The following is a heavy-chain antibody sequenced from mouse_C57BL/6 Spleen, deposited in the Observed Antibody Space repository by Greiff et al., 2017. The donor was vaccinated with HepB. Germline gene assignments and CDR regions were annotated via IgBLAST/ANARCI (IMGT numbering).Heavy chain of an antibody. V-gene: IGHV5-17*01. Sequence: EVQLQESGGGLVKPGGSLKLSCAASGFTFSDYGMHWVRQAPEKGLEWVAYISSGSSTIYYADTVKGRFPISRDNAKNTLFLQMTSLRSEDTAMYYCAPLLLYAMDYWGQGTSVTVSS. CDR2: ISSGSSTI. CDR1: GFTFSDYG. J-gene: IGHJ4*01. CDR3: APLLLYAMDY. D-gene: IGHD2-3*01.